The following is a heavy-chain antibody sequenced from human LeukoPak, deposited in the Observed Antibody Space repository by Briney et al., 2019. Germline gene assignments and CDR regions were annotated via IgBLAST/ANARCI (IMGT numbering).Heavy chain of an antibody. D-gene: IGHD4-17*01. Sequence: SLRLSCAASGFTFSSYEMNWVRQAPGKGLEWVSYISSSGSTIYYADSVKGRFTISRDNAKNSLYLQMNSLRAEDTAVYYCARDPDYGDPDYWGQATLVTVPS. J-gene: IGHJ4*02. CDR1: GFTFSSYE. CDR2: ISSSGSTI. CDR3: ARDPDYGDPDY. V-gene: IGHV3-48*03.